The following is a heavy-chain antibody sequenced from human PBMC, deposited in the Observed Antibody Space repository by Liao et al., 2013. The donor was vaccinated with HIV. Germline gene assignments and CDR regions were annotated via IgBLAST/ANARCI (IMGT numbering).Heavy chain of an antibody. Sequence: QVQLQESGPGLVKPSETLSLTCTVSGGSISSYYWTWIRQPAGKGLEWIGRIYTSGITYYNPSLKSRVTISVDTSKNQFSLKLSSVTAADTAVYYCARYYYDSSGYLPHASEVAWGQGTLITVSS. CDR1: GGSISSYY. J-gene: IGHJ5*02. CDR2: IYTSGIT. CDR3: ARYYYDSSGYLPHASEVA. D-gene: IGHD3-22*01. V-gene: IGHV4-4*07.